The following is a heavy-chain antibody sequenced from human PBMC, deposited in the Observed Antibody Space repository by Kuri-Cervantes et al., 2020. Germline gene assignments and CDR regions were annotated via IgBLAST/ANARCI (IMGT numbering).Heavy chain of an antibody. CDR2: VSYDGSNK. CDR1: GFTVSSNY. D-gene: IGHD5-24*01. Sequence: GESLKISCAASGFTVSSNYMSWVRQAPGKGLEWVAVVSYDGSNKYYADSVKGRFTISRDNSKNTLYLQMNSLRAEDTAVYYCARAHRMGNYYYYGMDVWGQGTTVTVSS. CDR3: ARAHRMGNYYYYGMDV. V-gene: IGHV3-30-3*01. J-gene: IGHJ6*02.